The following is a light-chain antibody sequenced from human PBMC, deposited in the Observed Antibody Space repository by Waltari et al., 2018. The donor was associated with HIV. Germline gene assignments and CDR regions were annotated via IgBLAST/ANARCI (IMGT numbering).Light chain of an antibody. J-gene: IGKJ5*01. CDR1: QSVLYSSNNNNY. CDR2: WAS. CDR3: QQYYSTPIT. V-gene: IGKV4-1*01. Sequence: DIVMTQSPDSLAVSLGERATFNCKSSQSVLYSSNNNNYLAWYQQKPGQPPKLLIYWASTRESGVPDRFSGSGSATDFTLTISSLQAEDVAVYYCQQYYSTPITFGQGTRLEIK.